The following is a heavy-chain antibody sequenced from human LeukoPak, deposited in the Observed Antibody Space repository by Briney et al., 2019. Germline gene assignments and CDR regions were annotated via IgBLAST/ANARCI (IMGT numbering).Heavy chain of an antibody. J-gene: IGHJ4*02. CDR2: INHSGST. CDR1: GGSFSGYY. CDR3: ARVAGLYSSSWYGGSTIDY. V-gene: IGHV4-34*01. D-gene: IGHD6-13*01. Sequence: SETLSLTCAVYGGSFSGYYWSWIRQPPGKGLEWIGEINHSGSTNYNPSLKSRVTISVDTSKNQFSLKLSSVTAADTAVDYCARVAGLYSSSWYGGSTIDYWGQETLVTVSS.